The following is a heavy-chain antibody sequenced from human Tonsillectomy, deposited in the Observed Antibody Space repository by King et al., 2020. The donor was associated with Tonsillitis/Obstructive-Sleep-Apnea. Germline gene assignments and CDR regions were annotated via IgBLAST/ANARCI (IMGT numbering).Heavy chain of an antibody. CDR3: ARDLPGYSSSWD. D-gene: IGHD6-13*01. Sequence: EVQLVESGGGLVQPGGFLRLSCAASGFTVSSNYMSWVRQAPGKGLEWVSVIYSGGSTYYADSVKGRFTISRDNSKNTLYLQMNSLRAEDTAVYYCARDLPGYSSSWDWGQGTLVTVSS. J-gene: IGHJ4*02. CDR2: IYSGGST. CDR1: GFTVSSNY. V-gene: IGHV3-66*01.